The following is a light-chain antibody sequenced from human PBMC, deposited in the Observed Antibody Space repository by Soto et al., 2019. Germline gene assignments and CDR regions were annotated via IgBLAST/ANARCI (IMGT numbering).Light chain of an antibody. Sequence: DIQMTQSPSSLSASVGDRVTITSRASQGIRSWLAWYQQKPEKAPKSLIYAESSLQSGVPSRFSGSGSRKDFLLTISSPQHEYFATYCCQQYNSYPLSFGGGSKLEMK. CDR2: AES. V-gene: IGKV1D-16*01. CDR3: QQYNSYPLS. CDR1: QGIRSW. J-gene: IGKJ4*01.